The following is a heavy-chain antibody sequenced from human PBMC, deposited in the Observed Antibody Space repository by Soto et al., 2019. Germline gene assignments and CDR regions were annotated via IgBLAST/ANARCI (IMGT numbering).Heavy chain of an antibody. D-gene: IGHD5-18*01. CDR3: ARTDDRYSYGSSYFDY. J-gene: IGHJ4*02. V-gene: IGHV2-70*11. CDR2: IDWDDDK. CDR1: GFSLSTSGMC. Sequence: SGPTLVNPTQTLTLTCTFSGFSLSTSGMCVSWIRQPPGKALEWLARIDWDDDKYYSTSLKTRLTISKDTSKNQVVLTMTNMDPVDTATYYCARTDDRYSYGSSYFDYWGQGTLVTVSS.